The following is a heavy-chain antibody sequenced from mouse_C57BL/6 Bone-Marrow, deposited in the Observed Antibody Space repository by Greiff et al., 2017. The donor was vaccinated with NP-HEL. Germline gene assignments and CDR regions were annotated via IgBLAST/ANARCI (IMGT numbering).Heavy chain of an antibody. CDR1: GYSFTDYY. J-gene: IGHJ4*01. V-gene: IGHV1-39*01. CDR3: ARKRLREGNDAMDY. D-gene: IGHD2-2*01. CDR2: IYPNYGTT. Sequence: VQLQQSGPELVKPGASVKISCKASGYSFTDYYMNWVKQSNGQSLEWIGVIYPNYGTTSYNQKFKGKATLTVDQSSSTAYMQLNSLTSEDSAFYDCARKRLREGNDAMDYWGQGTIVTVSS.